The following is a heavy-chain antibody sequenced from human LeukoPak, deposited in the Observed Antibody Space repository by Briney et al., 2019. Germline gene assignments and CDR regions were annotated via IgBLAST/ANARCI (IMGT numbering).Heavy chain of an antibody. V-gene: IGHV3-30*02. CDR3: AKARAGYYDILTGPDY. CDR1: GFTFSSYG. Sequence: GGSLRLSCAASGFTFSSYGMHWVRQAPGKGLEWVAFIRYDGSNKYSADSVKGRFTISRDNSKNTLYLQMNSLRAEDTAVYYCAKARAGYYDILTGPDYWGQGTLVTVSS. CDR2: IRYDGSNK. J-gene: IGHJ4*02. D-gene: IGHD3-9*01.